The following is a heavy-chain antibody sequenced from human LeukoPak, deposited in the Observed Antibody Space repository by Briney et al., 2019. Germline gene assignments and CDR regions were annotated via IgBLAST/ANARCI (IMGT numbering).Heavy chain of an antibody. CDR1: GFTFSNAW. J-gene: IGHJ5*02. CDR3: ATDFYDST. V-gene: IGHV3-15*07. D-gene: IGHD3-22*01. CDR2: IRSNSDGGTI. Sequence: AGGSLRPSCATSGFTFSNAWMNWVRQAPGKELEWVGRIRSNSDGGTIDYAAPVKGRFTLSRDDSKTTLYLQMNSLQTEDTAVYYCATDFYDSTWGQGTLVTVSS.